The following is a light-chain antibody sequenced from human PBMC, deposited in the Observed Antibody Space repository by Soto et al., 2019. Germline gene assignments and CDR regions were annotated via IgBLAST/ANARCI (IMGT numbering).Light chain of an antibody. CDR2: DVS. Sequence: QSALTQPRSVSGSPGQSVTISCTGTSSGYNFVSWYQQHPGKAPKVLIYDVSKRPSGVPDRFSGSKSGNTASLTISGLQAEDEADYYCCSYVGSYTFVFGIGTKLTVL. V-gene: IGLV2-11*01. CDR1: SSGYNF. J-gene: IGLJ1*01. CDR3: CSYVGSYTFV.